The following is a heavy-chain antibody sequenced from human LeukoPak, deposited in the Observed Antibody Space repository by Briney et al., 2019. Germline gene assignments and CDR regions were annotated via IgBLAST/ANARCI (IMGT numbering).Heavy chain of an antibody. CDR2: IRSKAYGGTT. CDR1: GFTFGDYA. J-gene: IGHJ4*02. D-gene: IGHD3-10*01. Sequence: GGSLRLSCTASGFTFGDYAMSWVRQAPGKGLEWVGFIRSKAYGGTTEYAASVKGRFPISRDDPKSIAYLQMNSLRAEDTAVYYCASQRVGGSGSYRDYWGQGTLVTVSS. V-gene: IGHV3-49*04. CDR3: ASQRVGGSGSYRDY.